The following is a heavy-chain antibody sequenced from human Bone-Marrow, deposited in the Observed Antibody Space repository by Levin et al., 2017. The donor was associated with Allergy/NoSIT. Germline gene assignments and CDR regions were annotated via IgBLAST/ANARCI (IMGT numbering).Heavy chain of an antibody. V-gene: IGHV3-7*01. CDR1: GFPFSTYW. Sequence: GGSLRLSCAASGFPFSTYWMTWVRQAPGKGLEWVANIKGDGSEENYVESVKGRFTISRDNAKNSLYLQMNSLRAEDTAVYYCTKGGHLDYWGQGTVVTVPS. CDR2: IKGDGSEE. J-gene: IGHJ4*02. CDR3: TKGGHLDY. D-gene: IGHD1-26*01.